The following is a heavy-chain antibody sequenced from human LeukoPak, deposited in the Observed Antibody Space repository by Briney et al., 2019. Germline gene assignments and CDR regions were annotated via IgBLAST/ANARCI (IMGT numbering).Heavy chain of an antibody. Sequence: GASVKVSCKASGYTFTSYYMLWVRQAPGQGREWMGMVTPRSGSTTYAQKFQGRVTMTRDTSTNTLYMELSSLRSEDTAVYYCARVYGSTWGYFDYWGQGTLVTVSS. V-gene: IGHV1-46*01. CDR3: ARVYGSTWGYFDY. J-gene: IGHJ4*02. CDR2: VTPRSGST. D-gene: IGHD6-13*01. CDR1: GYTFTSYY.